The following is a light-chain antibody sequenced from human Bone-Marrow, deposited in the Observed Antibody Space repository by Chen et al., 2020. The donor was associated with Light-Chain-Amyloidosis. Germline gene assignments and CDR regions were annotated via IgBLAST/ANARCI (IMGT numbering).Light chain of an antibody. Sequence: ELVMPQYPATLSVSPGESATLSCRTSQSVSSNLAWYQQKPGQAHRLLIYGASTRATGIPASFSCGGSGTEFTITIRSLQSEDFAVYYCQQYNNWPLWTFGQGTKVEIK. J-gene: IGKJ1*01. CDR3: QQYNNWPLWT. CDR2: GAS. V-gene: IGKV3-15*01. CDR1: QSVSSN.